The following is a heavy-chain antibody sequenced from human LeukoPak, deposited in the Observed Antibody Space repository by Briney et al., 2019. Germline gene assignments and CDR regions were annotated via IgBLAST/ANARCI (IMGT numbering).Heavy chain of an antibody. CDR1: GYTFTGYY. Sequence: ASVKVSCKASGYTFTGYYIQWVRQAPGQGLEWKGWINPNSGGTKYAQKFQGRVTMTRDTSISTAYMGLSRLRSDDTAVYYCAKGRVVAGTKSLTYNWFDPWGRGTLVTVSS. D-gene: IGHD6-19*01. CDR2: INPNSGGT. J-gene: IGHJ5*02. CDR3: AKGRVVAGTKSLTYNWFDP. V-gene: IGHV1-2*02.